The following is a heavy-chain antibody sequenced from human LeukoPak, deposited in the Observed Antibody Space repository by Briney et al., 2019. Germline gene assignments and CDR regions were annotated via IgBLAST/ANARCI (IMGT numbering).Heavy chain of an antibody. Sequence: GGSLRLSCAASGFTFSDYYMSWIRQAPGKGLEWVSYISSSGSTIYYADSVKGRFTISRDNAKNSLYLQMNSLRAEDTAVYYCARVTVLLWFGDYNWFDPWAREPWSPSPQ. CDR3: ARVTVLLWFGDYNWFDP. D-gene: IGHD3-10*01. V-gene: IGHV3-11*04. CDR1: GFTFSDYY. CDR2: ISSSGSTI. J-gene: IGHJ5*02.